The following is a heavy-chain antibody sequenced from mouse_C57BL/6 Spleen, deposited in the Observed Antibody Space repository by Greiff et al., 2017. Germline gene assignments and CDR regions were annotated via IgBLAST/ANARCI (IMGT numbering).Heavy chain of an antibody. CDR2: IFLGNGCT. J-gene: IGHJ2*01. D-gene: IGHD2-1*01. CDR1: GYTFTSYC. V-gene: IGHV1-58*01. CDR3: AGGGNSDYFDY. Sequence: EVKLQESGAELVRPGSSVKMSCKTSGYTFTSYCINWVKQRPGQGLEWIGYIFLGNGCTKYNEKFKGKATLTSDTSSSTAYMQLSSLTSEDSAIDFCAGGGNSDYFDYWGQGTTLTVSS.